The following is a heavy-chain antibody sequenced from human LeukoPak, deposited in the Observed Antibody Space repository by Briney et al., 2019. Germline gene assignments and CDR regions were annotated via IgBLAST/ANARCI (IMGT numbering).Heavy chain of an antibody. D-gene: IGHD4-17*01. Sequence: ASVKVSCKASGYTFTSYDINWVRQATGQGLEWMGWMNPNSGNTGYAQKFQGRVTMTRNTSISTAYMELSNLRSEDTAVYYCATRGGATVTTRKDYGMDVWGQGTTVTVSS. CDR1: GYTFTSYD. J-gene: IGHJ6*02. CDR3: ATRGGATVTTRKDYGMDV. V-gene: IGHV1-8*01. CDR2: MNPNSGNT.